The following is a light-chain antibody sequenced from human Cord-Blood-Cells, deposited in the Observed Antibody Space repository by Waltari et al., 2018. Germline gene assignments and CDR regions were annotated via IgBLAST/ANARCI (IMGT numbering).Light chain of an antibody. Sequence: DIQMTQSPSSLSASVGDRVTITCRAIQSISSYLNWYQQKPGKAPKLLIDAASSLQSGVPSTFSGSGSGTDFTLTISSLQPEDFATYYCQQSYSTPLTFGGGTKVEIK. CDR3: QQSYSTPLT. CDR1: QSISSY. CDR2: AAS. J-gene: IGKJ4*01. V-gene: IGKV1-39*01.